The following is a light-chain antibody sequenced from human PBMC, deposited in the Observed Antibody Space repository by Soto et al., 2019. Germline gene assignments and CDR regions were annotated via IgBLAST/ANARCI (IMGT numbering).Light chain of an antibody. J-gene: IGKJ5*01. CDR2: GAS. CDR1: QFVSSN. V-gene: IGKV3D-15*01. CDR3: QQYHNWPPIT. Sequence: EIVMTQYLVTLSVSRGERATICCRASQFVSSNLAWYQQKPGQAPRLLIYGASTRATGIPARFSGSGSGTEFTLTISNLQSEDFAVYFCQQYHNWPPITFGQGTRLEI.